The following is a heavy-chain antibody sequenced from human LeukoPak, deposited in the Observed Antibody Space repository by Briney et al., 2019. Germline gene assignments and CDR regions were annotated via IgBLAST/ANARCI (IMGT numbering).Heavy chain of an antibody. CDR2: IKSKTDGGTT. CDR1: GFAFSNAW. J-gene: IGHJ6*03. CDR3: TTIIFYDFWSGYSPRGYMDV. V-gene: IGHV3-15*01. D-gene: IGHD3-3*01. Sequence: PGGSLRLSCAASGFAFSNAWMSWVRQAPGKRLEWVGHIKSKTDGGTTDYAAPVKGRFTISRDDSKNTLYLQMSSLKTEDTAVYYCTTIIFYDFWSGYSPRGYMDVWGKGTTVTVSS.